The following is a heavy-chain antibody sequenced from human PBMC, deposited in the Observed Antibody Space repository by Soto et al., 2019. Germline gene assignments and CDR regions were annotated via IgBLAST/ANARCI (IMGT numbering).Heavy chain of an antibody. V-gene: IGHV3-30-3*01. CDR1: GVSLSGYA. J-gene: IGHJ4*02. D-gene: IGHD3-10*01. CDR2: ISHDAINK. CDR3: ARDGACPFDV. Sequence: QAPLVEAGGGVVQPGGSLRLSCAASGVSLSGYALHWVRQAPGKGLQWVGMISHDAINKHYGDSVKGRFTIYRDNDKNMLNLEMTSLGGHYTAVYYCARDGACPFDVWGQGTLVVVSS.